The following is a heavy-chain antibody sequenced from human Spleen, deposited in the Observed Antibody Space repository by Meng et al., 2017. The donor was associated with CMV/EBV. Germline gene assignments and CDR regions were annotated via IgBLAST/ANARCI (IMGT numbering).Heavy chain of an antibody. J-gene: IGHJ5*02. CDR2: MNPNSGNT. V-gene: IGHV1-8*02. D-gene: IGHD2-2*01. CDR1: GYTFTSYD. CDR3: ARDNWDYCTSSSCYRNNWFDP. Sequence: ASVKVSCKASGYTFTSYDINWVRQATGQGLEWMGWMNPNSGNTGYAQKFQGRVTMTTDTSTGTAYRELSSLRSDDTAVYYCARDNWDYCTSSSCYRNNWFDPWGQGTLVTVSS.